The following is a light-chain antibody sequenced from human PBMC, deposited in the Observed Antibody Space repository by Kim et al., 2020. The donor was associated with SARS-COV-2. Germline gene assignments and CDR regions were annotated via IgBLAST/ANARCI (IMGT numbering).Light chain of an antibody. CDR1: RSVSNS. J-gene: IGKJ2*01. Sequence: GESAPRPGRASRSVSNSLAWYQLTPGQAPRLLIYGASTRATGTPARFSGSGSGTDFTLTVSSLQSEDFAVYYCHQYNDWPPGDTFGQGTKLEI. CDR2: GAS. V-gene: IGKV3-15*01. CDR3: HQYNDWPPGDT.